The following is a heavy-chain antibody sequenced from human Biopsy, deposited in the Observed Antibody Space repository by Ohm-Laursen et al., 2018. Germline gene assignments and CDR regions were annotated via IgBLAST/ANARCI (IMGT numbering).Heavy chain of an antibody. V-gene: IGHV3-74*03. D-gene: IGHD3-22*01. CDR1: GFTFSSYW. CDR2: INSDGSYT. J-gene: IGHJ4*02. CDR3: ARAPFGSGSYSEFDY. Sequence: SLRLSCAASGFTFSSYWMHWVRQAPGKGLVWVARINSDGSYTTNVDSVKGRFTISRDNAKNTLFLQMNSLRGEDTAVYYCARAPFGSGSYSEFDYWGQGSLVTVSS.